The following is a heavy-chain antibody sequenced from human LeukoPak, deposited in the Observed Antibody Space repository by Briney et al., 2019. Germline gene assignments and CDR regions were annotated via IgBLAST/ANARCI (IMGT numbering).Heavy chain of an antibody. CDR1: GGSISSYY. Sequence: PSETLSHTCTVSGGSISSYYWTWIRQSAGKGLEWIGRINTSGSTNYNPSLRSRVTMSVNTSKNQFSLNLTSVTAADTPVYSCAREGGDPRWLDPWGQGTLVTVSS. CDR2: INTSGST. V-gene: IGHV4-4*07. CDR3: AREGGDPRWLDP. D-gene: IGHD6-25*01. J-gene: IGHJ5*02.